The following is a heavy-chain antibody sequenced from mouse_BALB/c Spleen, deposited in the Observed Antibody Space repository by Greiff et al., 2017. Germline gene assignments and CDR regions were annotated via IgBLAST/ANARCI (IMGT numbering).Heavy chain of an antibody. J-gene: IGHJ3*01. Sequence: VQLQQSGAELMKPGASVKISCKATGYTFSSYWIEWVKQRPGHGLEWIGEILPGSGSTNYNGKFKGKATLTADKSSSTAYMQLSSLTSVDSAVYFCARSAILAYWGQGTLVTVSA. CDR1: GYTFSSYW. CDR2: ILPGSGST. CDR3: ARSAILAY. V-gene: IGHV1-9*01.